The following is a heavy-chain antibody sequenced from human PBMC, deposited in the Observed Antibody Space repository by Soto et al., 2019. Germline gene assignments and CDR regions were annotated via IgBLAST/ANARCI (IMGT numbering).Heavy chain of an antibody. CDR3: ARRDGYNFDY. J-gene: IGHJ4*02. Sequence: EVQLVESGGGLVQPGGSLRLSCAASGFTFSSYAMHWVRQATGKGMEYVSAISSNGGSTYYANYVKGRFTISRDNSKNTRYLQMGSLRAEDMAVYYCARRDGYNFDYWGQGTLVTVSS. CDR2: ISSNGGST. D-gene: IGHD5-12*01. CDR1: GFTFSSYA. V-gene: IGHV3-64*01.